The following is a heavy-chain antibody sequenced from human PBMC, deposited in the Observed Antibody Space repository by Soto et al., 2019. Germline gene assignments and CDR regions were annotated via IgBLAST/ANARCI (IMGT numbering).Heavy chain of an antibody. D-gene: IGHD6-19*01. CDR3: AKYGRDSSAWKADY. CDR2: ISGSGGST. V-gene: IGHV3-23*01. J-gene: IGHJ4*02. Sequence: PGGSLRLSCAASGFTFRSHAMSWVRQAPGKGLEWVSAISGSGGSTYYADSVKGRFTISRDNSKSTLFLQMHSLRAEDTAVYYCAKYGRDSSAWKADYWGQGTLVTASS. CDR1: GFTFRSHA.